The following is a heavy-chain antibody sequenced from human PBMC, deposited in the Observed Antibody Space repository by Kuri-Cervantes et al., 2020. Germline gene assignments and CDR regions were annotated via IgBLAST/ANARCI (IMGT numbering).Heavy chain of an antibody. CDR1: GFTFSSYA. CDR2: ISGSGGST. CDR3: ARDRDYYFDI. V-gene: IGHV3-23*01. Sequence: GESLKISCAASGFTFSSYAMSWVRQAPGKGLEWVSAISGSGGSTYYADSVKGRFTISRDNSKNTLYLQMDSLRAEDTAVYYCARDRDYYFDIWGQGTMVTVSS. D-gene: IGHD4-17*01. J-gene: IGHJ3*02.